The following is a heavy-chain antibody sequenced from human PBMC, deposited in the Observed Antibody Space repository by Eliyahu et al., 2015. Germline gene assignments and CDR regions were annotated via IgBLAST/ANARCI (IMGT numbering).Heavy chain of an antibody. Sequence: QVQLVESGGGVVQPGRSXRLSCAXSGFTFSXXGRHWVRQTPGKGLGWVAVISYDGSNKYYADSVKGRFTISRDNSKNTLYLQMNSLRAEDTAVYYCARAPLVVERPSIHGWFDPWGQGTLVTVSS. CDR1: GFTFSXXG. CDR3: ARAPLVVERPSIHGWFDP. V-gene: IGHV3-30*03. J-gene: IGHJ5*02. CDR2: ISYDGSNK. D-gene: IGHD1-1*01.